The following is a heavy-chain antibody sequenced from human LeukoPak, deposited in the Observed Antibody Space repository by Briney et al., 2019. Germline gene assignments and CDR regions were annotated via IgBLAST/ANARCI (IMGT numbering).Heavy chain of an antibody. CDR3: ARSFVSYSGSYYFDY. J-gene: IGHJ4*02. CDR2: IIPIFGTA. Sequence: GASVKVSCKASGGTFSSYAISWVRQAPGQGLEWMGGIIPIFGTANYAQKFQGRVTITADESTSTAYMELSSLRSEDTAVYYCARSFVSYSGSYYFDYWGQGTLVTVSS. V-gene: IGHV1-69*13. D-gene: IGHD1-26*01. CDR1: GGTFSSYA.